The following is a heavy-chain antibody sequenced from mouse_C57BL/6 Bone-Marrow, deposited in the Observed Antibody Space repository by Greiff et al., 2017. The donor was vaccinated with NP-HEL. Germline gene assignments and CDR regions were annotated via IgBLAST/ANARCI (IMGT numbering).Heavy chain of an antibody. J-gene: IGHJ3*01. D-gene: IGHD3-1*01. CDR2: INPYNGGT. V-gene: IGHV1-19*01. CDR1: GYTFTDYY. CDR3: ARLGRRWFAY. Sequence: EVQLQQSGPVLVKPGASVKMSCKASGYTFTDYYMNWVKQSHGKSLEWIGVINPYNGGTSYNQKFKGKATLTVDKSSSTAYMELNSLTSEDSAVYYCARLGRRWFAYWGQGTLVTVSA.